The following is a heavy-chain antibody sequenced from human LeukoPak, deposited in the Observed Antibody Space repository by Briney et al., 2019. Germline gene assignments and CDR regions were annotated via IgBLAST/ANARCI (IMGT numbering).Heavy chain of an antibody. Sequence: GGSLRLSCAASGFTFDDYAMHWVRQAPGKGLEWVSGISWNSGSIGYADSVKGRFTISRDNAKNSLYLQMNSLRAEDTALYYCASAYYFGMDVWGQGTTVTVSS. CDR1: GFTFDDYA. J-gene: IGHJ6*02. V-gene: IGHV3-9*01. CDR3: ASAYYFGMDV. CDR2: ISWNSGSI.